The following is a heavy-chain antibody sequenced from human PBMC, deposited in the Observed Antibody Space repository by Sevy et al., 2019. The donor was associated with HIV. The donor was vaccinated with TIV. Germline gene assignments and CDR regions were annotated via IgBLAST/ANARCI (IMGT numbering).Heavy chain of an antibody. CDR1: GYTLSELS. CDR2: FDPEDEET. J-gene: IGHJ4*02. D-gene: IGHD3-22*01. V-gene: IGHV1-24*01. Sequence: ASVKVSCKVSGYTLSELSMHWVRLAPGKGLEWMGSFDPEDEETTYAQTVQGRVTMTEDTSTDTAYMELSSLRSEDTAVYYCATTKDYYDSSGSPFDYWGQGTLVTVSS. CDR3: ATTKDYYDSSGSPFDY.